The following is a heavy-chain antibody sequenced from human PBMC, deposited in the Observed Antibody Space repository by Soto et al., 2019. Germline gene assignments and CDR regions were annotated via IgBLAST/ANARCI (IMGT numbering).Heavy chain of an antibody. CDR1: GDSMSSSDYY. V-gene: IGHV4-39*01. D-gene: IGHD6-19*01. Sequence: QLQLHESGPGLVKPSETLSLTCAVSGDSMSSSDYYWGWIRQPPGKGLEWIGSIYYSGSTYYNPYLQSRVAISVDTSKNQFYLKLKSVTAADTAIYYCARRTVNIRTFYSGLKTHCFDYWGQGAPVTVSS. J-gene: IGHJ4*02. CDR3: ARRTVNIRTFYSGLKTHCFDY. CDR2: IYYSGST.